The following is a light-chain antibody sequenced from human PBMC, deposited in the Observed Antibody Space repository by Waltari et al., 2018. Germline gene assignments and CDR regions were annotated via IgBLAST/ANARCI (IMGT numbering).Light chain of an antibody. J-gene: IGKJ1*01. Sequence: EIVLTQSPGTLSLSPGERATLSCMASQSVGTYLAWYQQKPGQAPRLLIYGASNRATGIPERFSGSGSATDFSLTISRLEPEDFAVYYCQKYVNLPATFGQGTKVEI. V-gene: IGKV3-20*01. CDR2: GAS. CDR3: QKYVNLPAT. CDR1: QSVGTY.